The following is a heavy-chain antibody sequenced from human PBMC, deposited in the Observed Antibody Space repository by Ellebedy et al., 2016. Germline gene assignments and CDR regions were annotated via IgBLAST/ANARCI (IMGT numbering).Heavy chain of an antibody. D-gene: IGHD4-17*01. V-gene: IGHV5-10-1*01. Sequence: GGSLRLSCKGSGYSFTSYWINWVRQMPGKGLEWMGRIDPSDSYTNYSPSFQGHVTISADKSITPAYLQWSRLKASDTAMYYCARTSPKYGDLSDYWYFDLWGRGTLVTVSS. CDR2: IDPSDSYT. CDR3: ARTSPKYGDLSDYWYFDL. J-gene: IGHJ2*01. CDR1: GYSFTSYW.